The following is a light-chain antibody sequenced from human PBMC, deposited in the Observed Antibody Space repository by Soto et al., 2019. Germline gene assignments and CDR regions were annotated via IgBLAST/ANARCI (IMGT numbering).Light chain of an antibody. Sequence: QSVLTQPPSVSGAPGQRVTISCTGSSSNIGAGYDVHWYQQLPGTAPKLLIYGNSNRPSGVPDRFSGSKSGTSASLAITGLQAEAEDDYYCQSHDSSLSGWVFGGGTKLTVL. CDR2: GNS. J-gene: IGLJ3*02. CDR1: SSNIGAGYD. V-gene: IGLV1-40*01. CDR3: QSHDSSLSGWV.